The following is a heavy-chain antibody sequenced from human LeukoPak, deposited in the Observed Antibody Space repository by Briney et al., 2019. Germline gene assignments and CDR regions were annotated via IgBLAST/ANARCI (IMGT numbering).Heavy chain of an antibody. V-gene: IGHV3-21*01. D-gene: IGHD5-12*01. Sequence: KPGGSLRLSCAASGFTFSSYSMNWVRQAPGKGLEWVSSISSSSSYIYYAGSVKGRFTISRDNAKNSLYLQMNSLRAEDTAVYYCARDFLDSGHGDWFDPWGQGTLVTVSS. J-gene: IGHJ5*02. CDR3: ARDFLDSGHGDWFDP. CDR1: GFTFSSYS. CDR2: ISSSSSYI.